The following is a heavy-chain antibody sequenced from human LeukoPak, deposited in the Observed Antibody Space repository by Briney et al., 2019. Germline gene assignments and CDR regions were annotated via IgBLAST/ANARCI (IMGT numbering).Heavy chain of an antibody. Sequence: PGGSLRLSCAGSGFAFGTYAMSWVRQAPGMGLEGVSSISANGQATYYADSVEGRFTISRDNSKNTLYLQLNSLRAEDTATYYCARDPYNPISYRLAYWGQGTLVTVSS. V-gene: IGHV3-23*01. CDR3: ARDPYNPISYRLAY. D-gene: IGHD1-14*01. J-gene: IGHJ4*02. CDR2: ISANGQAT. CDR1: GFAFGTYA.